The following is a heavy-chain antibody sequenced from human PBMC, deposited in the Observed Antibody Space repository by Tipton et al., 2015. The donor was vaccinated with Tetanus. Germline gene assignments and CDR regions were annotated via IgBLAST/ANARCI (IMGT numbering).Heavy chain of an antibody. CDR3: ARTSGYLYSSY. Sequence: TLSLTCTVSGATVSRSNYHWGWIRQPPGKGLEWIGSISYSGSTYYNPSLKSRVAMSVDTSKNQLSLKLSSVTSADTAVYYCARTSGYLYSSYWGQGTLVTVSS. CDR2: ISYSGST. V-gene: IGHV4-39*07. D-gene: IGHD3-3*01. J-gene: IGHJ1*01. CDR1: GATVSRSNYH.